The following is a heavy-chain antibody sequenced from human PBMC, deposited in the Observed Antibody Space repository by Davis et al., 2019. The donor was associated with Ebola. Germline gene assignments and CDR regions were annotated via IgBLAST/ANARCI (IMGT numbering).Heavy chain of an antibody. D-gene: IGHD2-2*01. V-gene: IGHV4-59*04. Sequence: PSETLSLTCTVSGGSISSYYWSWIRQPPGKGLEWIGYIYHSGSTYYNPSLKSRVTISVDRSKNQFSLKLSSVTAADTAVYYCSSTSYNRVFDYWGQGTLVTVSS. CDR3: SSTSYNRVFDY. J-gene: IGHJ4*02. CDR1: GGSISSYY. CDR2: IYHSGST.